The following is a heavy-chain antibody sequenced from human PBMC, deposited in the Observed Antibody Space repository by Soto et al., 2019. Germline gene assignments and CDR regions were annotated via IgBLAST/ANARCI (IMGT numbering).Heavy chain of an antibody. Sequence: GGSLRLSCAASGFTFSSYGMHWVRQAPGKGLEWVAVIWYDGSNKYYADSVKGGFTISRDNSKNTLYLQMNSLRAEDTAVYYCATGLGVQDGYFDYWGQGTLVTVSS. CDR2: IWYDGSNK. CDR3: ATGLGVQDGYFDY. J-gene: IGHJ4*02. V-gene: IGHV3-33*01. CDR1: GFTFSSYG. D-gene: IGHD1-26*01.